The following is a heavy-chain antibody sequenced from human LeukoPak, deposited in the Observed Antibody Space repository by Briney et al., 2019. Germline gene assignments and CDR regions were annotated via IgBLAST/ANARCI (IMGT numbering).Heavy chain of an antibody. Sequence: ASVKVSCKASGYTFTSYGISWVRQAPGQGLEWMGWISAYNGNTNYAQKLQGRGTMTTDTSTSTAYMELRSLRSDDTAVYYCARILFDWLLADDAFDIWGQGTMVTVSS. CDR3: ARILFDWLLADDAFDI. D-gene: IGHD3-9*01. J-gene: IGHJ3*02. V-gene: IGHV1-18*04. CDR1: GYTFTSYG. CDR2: ISAYNGNT.